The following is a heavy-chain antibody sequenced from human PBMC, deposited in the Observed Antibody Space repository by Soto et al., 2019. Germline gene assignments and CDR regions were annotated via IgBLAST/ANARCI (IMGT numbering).Heavy chain of an antibody. V-gene: IGHV6-1*01. CDR1: A. Sequence: AWNWIRQSPSRGLEWLGRTYYRSKWYNDYAVSVKSRITINPDTSKNQFSLQLNSVTPEDTAVYYCAREYCTNGVCPTSYYGMDVWGQGTTVTVSS. D-gene: IGHD2-8*01. J-gene: IGHJ6*02. CDR2: TYYRSKWYN. CDR3: AREYCTNGVCPTSYYGMDV.